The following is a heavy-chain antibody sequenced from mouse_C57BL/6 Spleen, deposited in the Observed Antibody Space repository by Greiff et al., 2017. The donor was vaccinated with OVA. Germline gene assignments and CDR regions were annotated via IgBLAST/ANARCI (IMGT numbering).Heavy chain of an antibody. CDR1: GYTFTSYW. CDR3: ARYVVN. J-gene: IGHJ4*01. V-gene: IGHV1-7*01. CDR2: INPSSGYT. Sequence: QVQLQQSGAELAKPGASVKLSCQASGYTFTSYWMHWVNQRPGQGLEWIGYINPSSGYTKYNQKFKDKATLTADKSSSTAYMRLNSLASEGTAIYYRARYVVNWGQGTSVTVSS.